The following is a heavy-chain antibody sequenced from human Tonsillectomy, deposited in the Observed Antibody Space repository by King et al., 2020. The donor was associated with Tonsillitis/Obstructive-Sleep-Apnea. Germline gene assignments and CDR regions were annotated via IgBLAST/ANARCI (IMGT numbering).Heavy chain of an antibody. V-gene: IGHV3-11*01. CDR2: ISSSGSTI. Sequence: QLVQSGGGLVKPGGSLRLSCAASGFTFSDNYMSWIRQAPGKGLEWVSYISSSGSTIYYADPVKGRFTISRDNAKNSLYLQMNSLRAEDTAVYYCARYREYDFWSGLPLYYMDVWGKGTPVTVSS. J-gene: IGHJ6*03. D-gene: IGHD3-3*01. CDR1: GFTFSDNY. CDR3: ARYREYDFWSGLPLYYMDV.